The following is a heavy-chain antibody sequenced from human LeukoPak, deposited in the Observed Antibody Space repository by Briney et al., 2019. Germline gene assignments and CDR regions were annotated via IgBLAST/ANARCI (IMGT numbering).Heavy chain of an antibody. D-gene: IGHD3-10*01. CDR2: IKQDGSQK. V-gene: IGHV3-7*01. CDR3: AREYLPYYYGSGKTGAFDV. Sequence: GGSLRLSCAASGFTFSSYWMNWVRQAPGKGLEWVANIKQDGSQKYSVDSVKGRFTISRDNAKNSLYLQMNSLRAEDTAVYYCAREYLPYYYGSGKTGAFDVWGQGTMVTVSS. J-gene: IGHJ3*01. CDR1: GFTFSSYW.